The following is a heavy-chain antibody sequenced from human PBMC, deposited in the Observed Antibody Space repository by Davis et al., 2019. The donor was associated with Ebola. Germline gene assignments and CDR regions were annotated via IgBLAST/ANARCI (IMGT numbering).Heavy chain of an antibody. J-gene: IGHJ4*02. CDR3: ARRTLEGFDY. V-gene: IGHV1-2*06. Sequence: ASVKVSCKVSGYTLTELSMHWVRQAPGQGLEWMGRVNPNSGDTDYAQKFQGRVTMTRDTSISTAYMDLTWLRSDDTAVYFCARRTLEGFDYWGQGTLVTVSS. CDR1: GYTLTELS. D-gene: IGHD2-2*01. CDR2: VNPNSGDT.